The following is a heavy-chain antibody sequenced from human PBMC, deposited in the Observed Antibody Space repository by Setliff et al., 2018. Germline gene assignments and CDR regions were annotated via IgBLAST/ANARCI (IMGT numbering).Heavy chain of an antibody. J-gene: IGHJ4*02. CDR2: IYYSGST. Sequence: SETLSLTCTVSGGSISSSRYYWGWIRQPPGKGLEWIGSIYYSGSTNYNPSLKSRVTISVDTSKNQFSLKLSSVTAADTAVYYCARGGYSYGLGGFPLDYWGQGTLVTVSS. V-gene: IGHV4-39*07. D-gene: IGHD5-18*01. CDR3: ARGGYSYGLGGFPLDY. CDR1: GGSISSSRYY.